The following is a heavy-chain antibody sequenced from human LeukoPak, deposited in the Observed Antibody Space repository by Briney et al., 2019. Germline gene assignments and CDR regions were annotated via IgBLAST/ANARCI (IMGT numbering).Heavy chain of an antibody. CDR1: GFTFSSYA. J-gene: IGHJ4*02. V-gene: IGHV3-23*01. CDR2: ISGSGGVT. Sequence: GGSLRLSCAASGFTFSSYAMNWVRQAPGKGLEWVSAISGSGGVTYYADSVEGRFSISRDNSKNTLYLQMNSLRAEDTAVYYCPKGPGPKAPTLFDYWGQGTLVTVSS. CDR3: PKGPGPKAPTLFDY. D-gene: IGHD2-8*02.